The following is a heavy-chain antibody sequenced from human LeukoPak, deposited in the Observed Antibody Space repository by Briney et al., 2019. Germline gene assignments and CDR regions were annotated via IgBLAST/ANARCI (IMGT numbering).Heavy chain of an antibody. D-gene: IGHD6-19*01. J-gene: IGHJ4*02. V-gene: IGHV1-18*01. Sequence: ASVKVSCKASGYTFTSYGISWVRQAPGQGLEWMGWISAYNGNPNYAQKLQGRVTMTTDTSTNTHYMELRSLKSDDTAVYYCARDVGAVAGYNFDYWGQGTLVTVSS. CDR3: ARDVGAVAGYNFDY. CDR1: GYTFTSYG. CDR2: ISAYNGNP.